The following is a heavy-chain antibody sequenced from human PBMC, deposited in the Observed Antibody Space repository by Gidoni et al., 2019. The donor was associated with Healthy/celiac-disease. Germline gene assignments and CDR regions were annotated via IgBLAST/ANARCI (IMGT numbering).Heavy chain of an antibody. D-gene: IGHD6-6*01. V-gene: IGHV3-23*01. CDR1: GFTLRSYA. CDR3: AKAVRYSSSSFSDY. CDR2: ISGSGGST. J-gene: IGHJ4*02. Sequence: EVQLLESGGGLLQPGGSLRLSVAASGFTLRSYAMSWFRQAPGKGLEWVSAISGSGGSTYYADSVKGRFTISRDNSKNTLYLQMNSLRAEDTAVYYCAKAVRYSSSSFSDYWGQGTLVTVSS.